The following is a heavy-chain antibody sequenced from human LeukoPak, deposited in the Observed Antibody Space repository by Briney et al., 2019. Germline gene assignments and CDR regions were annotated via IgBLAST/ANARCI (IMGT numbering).Heavy chain of an antibody. J-gene: IGHJ3*02. D-gene: IGHD6-19*01. V-gene: IGHV4-39*07. Sequence: SSETLSLTCTVSGGSISSSSYYWGWIRQPPGKGLEWIGSIYYSGSTYYNPSLKSRVTISVDTSKNQFSLKLSSVTAADTAVYYCARYSSGWSAYAFDIWGQGTMVTVSS. CDR2: IYYSGST. CDR3: ARYSSGWSAYAFDI. CDR1: GGSISSSSYY.